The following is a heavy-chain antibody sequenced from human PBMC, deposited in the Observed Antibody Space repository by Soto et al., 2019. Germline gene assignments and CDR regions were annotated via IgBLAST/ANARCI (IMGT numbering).Heavy chain of an antibody. CDR2: IYWHDDK. Sequence: SGPTLVNPTQTLTLTCTFSGFSLSTTGVGVSWIRQPPGKALESLALIYWHDDKRYNPSLKSRLTITKDTSKNQVVLTMTNMDRVDTATYYCAHRGGAAVGLYYFDYWGQGALVTVSS. J-gene: IGHJ4*02. V-gene: IGHV2-5*01. CDR1: GFSLSTTGVG. D-gene: IGHD6-13*01. CDR3: AHRGGAAVGLYYFDY.